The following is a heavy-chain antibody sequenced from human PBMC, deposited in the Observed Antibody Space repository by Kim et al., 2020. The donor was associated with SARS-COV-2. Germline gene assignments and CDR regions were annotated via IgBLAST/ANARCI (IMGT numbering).Heavy chain of an antibody. CDR2: IWYDGSNK. CDR3: ARDLSSGYFPHDAFDI. D-gene: IGHD3-22*01. J-gene: IGHJ3*02. Sequence: GGSLRLSCAASGFTFSSYGMHWVRQAPGKGLEWVAVIWYDGSNKYYADSVKGRFTISRDNSKNTLYLQMNSLRAEDTAVYYCARDLSSGYFPHDAFDIWGQGTMVTVSS. CDR1: GFTFSSYG. V-gene: IGHV3-33*01.